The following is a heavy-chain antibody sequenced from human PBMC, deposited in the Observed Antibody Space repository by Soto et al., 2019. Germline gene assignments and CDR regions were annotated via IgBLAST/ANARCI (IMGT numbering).Heavy chain of an antibody. D-gene: IGHD4-17*01. V-gene: IGHV4-38-2*01. Sequence: SETLSLTCGVSGYSISSGYYWGWIRQPPGKGLEWIGSRNHRGNTYYNPSLKSRVTISIDTSKNQVSLKLTSVTAADTAVYFCARSGDDYGSYIDHWGQGTLVTVSS. CDR1: GYSISSGYY. CDR3: ARSGDDYGSYIDH. CDR2: RNHRGNT. J-gene: IGHJ5*02.